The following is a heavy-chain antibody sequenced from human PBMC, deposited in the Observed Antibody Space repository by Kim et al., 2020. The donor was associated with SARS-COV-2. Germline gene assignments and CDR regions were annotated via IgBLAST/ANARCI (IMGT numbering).Heavy chain of an antibody. D-gene: IGHD3-22*01. Sequence: GGSLRLSCAASGFTFSSYAMHWVRQAPGKGLEWVAVISYDGSNKYYADSVKGRFXTSRDNSKNTLYLQMNSLRAEDTSVYYXARGGGDSSGYNLDYWGQGTLVTVSS. J-gene: IGHJ4*02. CDR3: ARGGGDSSGYNLDY. CDR1: GFTFSSYA. V-gene: IGHV3-30-3*01. CDR2: ISYDGSNK.